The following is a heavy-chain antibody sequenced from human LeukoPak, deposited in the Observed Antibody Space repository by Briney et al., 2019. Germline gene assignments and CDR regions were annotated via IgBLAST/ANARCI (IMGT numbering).Heavy chain of an antibody. V-gene: IGHV3-23*01. CDR3: AKDNRGYCSSTSCQGDAFDI. CDR2: ISGSGGST. CDR1: GFTFSSYA. Sequence: GGSLGLSCAASGFTFSSYAMSWVRQAPGKGLEWVSAISGSGGSTYYADSVKGRFTISRDNSKDTLYLQMNSLRAEDTAVYYCAKDNRGYCSSTSCQGDAFDIWGQGTMVTVSS. J-gene: IGHJ3*02. D-gene: IGHD2-2*01.